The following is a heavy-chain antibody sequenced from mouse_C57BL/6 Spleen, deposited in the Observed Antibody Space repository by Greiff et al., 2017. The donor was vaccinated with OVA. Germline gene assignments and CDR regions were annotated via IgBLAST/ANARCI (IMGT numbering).Heavy chain of an antibody. CDR3: ARDVAFYYDYDGFAD. CDR2: INPNNGGT. V-gene: IGHV1-26*01. CDR1: GYTFTDYY. D-gene: IGHD2-4*01. Sequence: EVQLQQSGPELVKPGASVKISCKASGYTFTDYYMNWVKQSHGKSLEWIGDINPNNGGTSYNQKFKGKATLTVDKSSSTAYMVLRSLTSEDSAVYYCARDVAFYYDYDGFADWGQGTLVTVSA. J-gene: IGHJ3*01.